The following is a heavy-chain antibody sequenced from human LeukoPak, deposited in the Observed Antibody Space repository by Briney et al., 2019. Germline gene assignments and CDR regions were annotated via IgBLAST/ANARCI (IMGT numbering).Heavy chain of an antibody. CDR1: GYTFTSYY. D-gene: IGHD6-19*01. CDR2: INPSGGSA. V-gene: IGHV1-46*01. J-gene: IGHJ4*02. CDR3: AKDKGSAWYGGIEY. Sequence: PRASVKVSCKASGYTFTSYYIYWVRQAPGQGLEWMGLINPSGGSASYAEKFQGRVTMTRDTSTSTVYMELSSLRSEDTAVYYCAKDKGSAWYGGIEYWGQGTLVTVSS.